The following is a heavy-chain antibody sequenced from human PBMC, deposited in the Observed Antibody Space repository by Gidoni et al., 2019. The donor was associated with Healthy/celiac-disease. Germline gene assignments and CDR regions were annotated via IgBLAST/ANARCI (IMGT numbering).Heavy chain of an antibody. CDR3: ARVGFLEWLPQNWCDP. J-gene: IGHJ5*02. Sequence: QLQLQESGPGLVKPSETLSLTCPPGKGLEWIGSIYYSGSTYYNPSLKSRVTISVDTSKNQFSLKLSSVTAADTAVYYCARVGFLEWLPQNWCDPWGQGTLVTVSS. D-gene: IGHD3-3*01. V-gene: IGHV4-39*07. CDR2: IYYSGST.